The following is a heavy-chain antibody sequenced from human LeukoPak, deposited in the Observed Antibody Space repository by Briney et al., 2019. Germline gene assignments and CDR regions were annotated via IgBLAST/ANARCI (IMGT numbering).Heavy chain of an antibody. D-gene: IGHD6-19*01. J-gene: IGHJ4*02. CDR3: AVAGPVPA. CDR1: GFTFSSYA. Sequence: GGSLRLSCAASGFTFSSYAMRWVRQAPGKGLEWVAVISYDGSNKYYADSVKGRFTISRDNSKNTLYLQMNSLRAEDTAVYYCAVAGPVPAWGQGTLVTVSS. V-gene: IGHV3-30-3*01. CDR2: ISYDGSNK.